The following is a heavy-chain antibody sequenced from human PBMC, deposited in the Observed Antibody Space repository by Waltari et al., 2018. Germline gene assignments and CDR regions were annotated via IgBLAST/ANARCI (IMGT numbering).Heavy chain of an antibody. J-gene: IGHJ5*02. CDR3: ARGGIAALS. D-gene: IGHD6-6*01. V-gene: IGHV4-59*01. Sequence: QVQLQESGPGLVKPSEPLSLTCTVSVGSISSYYWSWIRQPPGKGLEWIGYIYYSGSTNYNPSLKSRVTISVDTSKNQFSLKLSSVTAADTAVYYCARGGIAALSWGQGTLVTVSS. CDR1: VGSISSYY. CDR2: IYYSGST.